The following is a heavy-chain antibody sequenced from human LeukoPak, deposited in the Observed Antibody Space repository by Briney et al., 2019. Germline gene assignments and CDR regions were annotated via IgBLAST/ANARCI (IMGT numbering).Heavy chain of an antibody. CDR1: GFTFSSYS. CDR3: ARAHGSRYCSSTSCPGDY. D-gene: IGHD2-2*01. CDR2: ISSSSSYI. Sequence: GGSLRLSCAASGFTFSSYSMNWVRQAPGKGLEWVSSISSSSSYIYYADSVKGRFTISRDNAKNSLYLQMNSLRAEDTAVYYCARAHGSRYCSSTSCPGDYWGQGTPVTVSS. V-gene: IGHV3-21*01. J-gene: IGHJ4*02.